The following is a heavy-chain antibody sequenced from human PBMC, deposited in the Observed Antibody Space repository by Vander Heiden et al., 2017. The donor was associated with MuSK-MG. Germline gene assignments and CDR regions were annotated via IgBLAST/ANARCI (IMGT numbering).Heavy chain of an antibody. J-gene: IGHJ4*02. D-gene: IGHD3-9*01. CDR3: ATSGYYNVAFDY. Sequence: QLQLQESGPGLVKPSETLSLTCTVSGGSISGSNFYWGWIRQPPGKGLEWIGSIHYSGNSYYSPSLKSRVTVSADTSKNQFSLKLNSVTAADTAIYYCATSGYYNVAFDYWGQGTLVTVSS. V-gene: IGHV4-39*01. CDR2: IHYSGNS. CDR1: GGSISGSNFY.